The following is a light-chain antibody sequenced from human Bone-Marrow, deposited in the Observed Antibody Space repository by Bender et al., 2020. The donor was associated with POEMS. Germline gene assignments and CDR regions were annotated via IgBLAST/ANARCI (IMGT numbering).Light chain of an antibody. V-gene: IGLV1-44*01. CDR3: CSYAGSRTWV. CDR1: SSNIVTNP. CDR2: KNN. Sequence: QSVLTQSPSASGTPGQRVIISCSGSSSNIVTNPVNWFQHLPGTAPKVLIYKNNQRPSGVSKRFSGSRSGNTASLRISGLQAEDEADYLCCSYAGSRTWVFGGGTKLTVL. J-gene: IGLJ3*02.